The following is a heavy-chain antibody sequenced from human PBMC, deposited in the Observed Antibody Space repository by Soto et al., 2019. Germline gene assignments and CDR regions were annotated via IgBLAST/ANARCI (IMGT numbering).Heavy chain of an antibody. D-gene: IGHD6-13*01. Sequence: GGSLRLSCAASGFSFSTFEMNWVRQAPGKGLEWVAYINSGSDTIHYADSVRGRFTVSRDNAKNSLFLQMNSLRVEDTALYYCARDRAAGGYWGQGTLVTVSS. J-gene: IGHJ4*02. V-gene: IGHV3-48*03. CDR2: INSGSDTI. CDR1: GFSFSTFE. CDR3: ARDRAAGGY.